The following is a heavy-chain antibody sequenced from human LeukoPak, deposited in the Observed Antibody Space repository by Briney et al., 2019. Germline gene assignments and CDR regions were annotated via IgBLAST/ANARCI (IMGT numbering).Heavy chain of an antibody. D-gene: IGHD3-10*01. V-gene: IGHV3-15*01. CDR2: IKSKTDGGTT. CDR1: GFTFSNYW. J-gene: IGHJ4*02. CDR3: TTALLVGEYFDY. Sequence: GGSLRLSCAASGFTFSNYWMSWVRQAPGKGLEWVGRIKSKTDGGTTDYAAPVKGRFTISRDDSKNTLYLQMNSLKTEDTAVYYCTTALLVGEYFDYWGQGTLVTVSS.